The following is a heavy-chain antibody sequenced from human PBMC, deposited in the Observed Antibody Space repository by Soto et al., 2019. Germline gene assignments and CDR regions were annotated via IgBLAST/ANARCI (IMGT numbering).Heavy chain of an antibody. D-gene: IGHD6-13*01. CDR3: ATSYGNAWYTY. CDR2: ISGGVGAT. CDR1: GFTFCDYA. J-gene: IGHJ4*02. Sequence: GGSLRLSCTASGFTFCDYAMSWVRQAPGKGLEWVSAISGGVGATFYADSVRGRFTISRDNAKNTVYLQIDSLRAEDSAVYYCATSYGNAWYTYWGQGTQVTVSS. V-gene: IGHV3-23*01.